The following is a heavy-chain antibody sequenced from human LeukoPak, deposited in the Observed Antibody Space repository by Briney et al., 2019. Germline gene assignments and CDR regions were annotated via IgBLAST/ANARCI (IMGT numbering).Heavy chain of an antibody. CDR1: GYTFTGHY. J-gene: IGHJ4*02. CDR2: INPNSGAT. Sequence: ASVKVSCKASGYTFTGHYMHWVRQAPGQGLEWMGWINPNSGATNYAQKFQGRVTMTRDTSISTAYMELTRLRSDDTAVYYCAREGGYDILTGYQDYWGQGTLVTVSS. V-gene: IGHV1-2*02. D-gene: IGHD3-9*01. CDR3: AREGGYDILTGYQDY.